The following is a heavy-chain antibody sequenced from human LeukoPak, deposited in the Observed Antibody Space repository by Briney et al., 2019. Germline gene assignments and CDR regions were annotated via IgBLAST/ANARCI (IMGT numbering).Heavy chain of an antibody. CDR2: ISAYNGIT. Sequence: ASVKLSCTASGYSFTSYGISWVRQAPGQGLEWMGWISAYNGITKDAQRFQGRVTLTTDTSTTTAYMDLTSLRSDDTAVYYCARDLRETAAGTNYYDGMDVWGQGTTVTVSS. V-gene: IGHV1-18*01. CDR3: ARDLRETAAGTNYYDGMDV. D-gene: IGHD6-13*01. J-gene: IGHJ6*02. CDR1: GYSFTSYG.